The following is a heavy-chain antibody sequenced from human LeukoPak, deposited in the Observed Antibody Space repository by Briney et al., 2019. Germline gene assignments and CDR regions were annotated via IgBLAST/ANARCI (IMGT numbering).Heavy chain of an antibody. CDR3: ARGPTIFGVVLFDY. CDR1: GYTFTSYD. CDR2: MNPNSGNT. D-gene: IGHD3-3*01. J-gene: IGHJ4*02. Sequence: GASVKVSCKASGYTFTSYDINWVRQATGQGLEWMGWMNPNSGNTGYAQKFQGRVTMTRNTSISTAYMELSSLRSEDTAVYYCARGPTIFGVVLFDYWGQGTLATVSS. V-gene: IGHV1-8*01.